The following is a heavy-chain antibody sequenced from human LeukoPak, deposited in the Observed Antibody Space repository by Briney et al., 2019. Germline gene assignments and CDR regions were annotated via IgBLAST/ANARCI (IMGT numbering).Heavy chain of an antibody. V-gene: IGHV4-30-4*01. J-gene: IGHJ4*02. D-gene: IGHD4-11*01. CDR3: ARRRDYSKNSGWGY. CDR1: GGSISSGDYY. CDR2: IYYSGST. Sequence: PSETLSLTCTVSGGSISSGDYYWSWIRQPPGKGLEWIGYIYYSGSTYYNPSLKSRVTISVDTSKNQFSLKLSSVTAADTAVYYCARRRDYSKNSGWGYWGQGTLVTVSS.